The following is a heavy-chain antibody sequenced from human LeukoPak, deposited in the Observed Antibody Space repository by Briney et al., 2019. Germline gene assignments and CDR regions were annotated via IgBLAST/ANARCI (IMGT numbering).Heavy chain of an antibody. CDR2: ISAYNGNT. D-gene: IGHD6-6*01. CDR3: ARDRGSSSSRVGYFDL. CDR1: GYTFTSYY. V-gene: IGHV1-18*04. J-gene: IGHJ2*01. Sequence: GASVKVSCKASGYTFTSYYMHWVRQAPGQGLEWMGWISAYNGNTNYAQKLQGRVTMTTDTSTSTAYMELRSLRSDDTAVYYCARDRGSSSSRVGYFDLWGRGTLVTVSS.